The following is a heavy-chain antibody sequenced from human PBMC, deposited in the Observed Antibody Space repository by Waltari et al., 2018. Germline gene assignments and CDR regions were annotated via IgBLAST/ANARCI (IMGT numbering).Heavy chain of an antibody. CDR3: ARLLMVRGVRARWLDP. V-gene: IGHV4-34*01. J-gene: IGHJ5*02. D-gene: IGHD3-10*01. Sequence: QVQLQRWGAGLWEPSETLPHTCAVYGGHFRGYYWSWIRQHTGKGLEWMGEINHSGSTNYNPSLKSRVTISVDTSKNQFSLKLSSVTAADTAVYYCARLLMVRGVRARWLDPWGQGTLVTVSS. CDR2: INHSGST. CDR1: GGHFRGYY.